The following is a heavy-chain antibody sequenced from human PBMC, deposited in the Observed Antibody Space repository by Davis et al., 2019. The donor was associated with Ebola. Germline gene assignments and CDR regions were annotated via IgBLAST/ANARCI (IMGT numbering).Heavy chain of an antibody. CDR1: GFTFRNYA. Sequence: PGESLKISCAASGFTFRNYAMHWVRQAPGKGLEWVAVVSHSEREKFYADSVKGRVTISRDNYENTLYLQMNSLTADDTAVYYCARAVFHEVLDYWGQGTPVTVSS. V-gene: IGHV3-30*04. J-gene: IGHJ4*02. D-gene: IGHD3-3*01. CDR3: ARAVFHEVLDY. CDR2: VSHSEREK.